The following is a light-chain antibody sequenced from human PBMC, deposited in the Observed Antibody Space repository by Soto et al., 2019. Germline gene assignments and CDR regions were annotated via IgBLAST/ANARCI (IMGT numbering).Light chain of an antibody. Sequence: EIVLTQSPGTLSLSPWEGATLSCRASQSISSNFLAWYQQKRGQAPRLLIHGASNRATGIPDRFSGSGSGTDFTLTITRLEPEDFAVYYCQQYGGSPRTFGQGTKVDI. CDR2: GAS. CDR3: QQYGGSPRT. V-gene: IGKV3-20*01. J-gene: IGKJ1*01. CDR1: QSISSNF.